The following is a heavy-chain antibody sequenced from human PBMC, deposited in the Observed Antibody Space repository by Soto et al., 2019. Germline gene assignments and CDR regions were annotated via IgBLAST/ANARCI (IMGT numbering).Heavy chain of an antibody. V-gene: IGHV1-18*01. CDR3: ARAGIAAAGKNNWFDP. J-gene: IGHJ5*02. Sequence: ASVKVSCKASGYTFTSYGISWVRQAPGQGLEWMGWISAYNGNTNYAQKLQGRVTMTTDTSTSAAYMELRSLRSDDTAVYYCARAGIAAAGKNNWFDPWGQGTLVTVSS. CDR2: ISAYNGNT. CDR1: GYTFTSYG. D-gene: IGHD6-13*01.